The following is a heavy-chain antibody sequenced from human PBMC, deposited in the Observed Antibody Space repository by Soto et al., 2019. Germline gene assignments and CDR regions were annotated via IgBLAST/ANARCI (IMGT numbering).Heavy chain of an antibody. Sequence: ASVKVSCKASGYTFTSYGISWVRQAPGQGLEWMGWISAYNGNTNYAQKLQGRVTMTTDTSTSTAYMELRSLRSDDTAVYYCARETDDFCSGDSYYYGMDVWGQGTTVTVSS. D-gene: IGHD3-3*01. CDR1: GYTFTSYG. J-gene: IGHJ6*02. CDR3: ARETDDFCSGDSYYYGMDV. V-gene: IGHV1-18*01. CDR2: ISAYNGNT.